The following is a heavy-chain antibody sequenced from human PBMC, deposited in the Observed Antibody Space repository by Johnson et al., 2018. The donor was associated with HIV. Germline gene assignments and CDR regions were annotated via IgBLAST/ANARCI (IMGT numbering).Heavy chain of an antibody. V-gene: IGHV3-48*04. D-gene: IGHD3-16*01. CDR3: ARGLTGEQVDI. CDR2: INWNSGSI. J-gene: IGHJ3*02. CDR1: GFTFSSYD. Sequence: VQLVESGGGLVQPGGSLRLSCAASGFTFSSYDMSWVRQAPGTGLEWVAVINWNSGSIGYADSVKGRFTISRDNAKKSLYLQMNSLRAEDTAVYYCARGLTGEQVDIWGQGTMVTVSS.